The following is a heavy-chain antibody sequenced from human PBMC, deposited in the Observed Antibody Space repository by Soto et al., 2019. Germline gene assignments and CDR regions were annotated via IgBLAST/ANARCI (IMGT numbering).Heavy chain of an antibody. Sequence: SETLSLTCAVSGGSISSGGYSWSWIRQPPGKGLEWIGYIYHSGSTYYNQSLKSRVTISVDRSKNQFSLKLSSVAAADSAVYYCARGGLLPDYWGQGTLVTVSS. CDR2: IYHSGST. V-gene: IGHV4-30-2*01. CDR1: GGSISSGGYS. D-gene: IGHD6-19*01. CDR3: ARGGLLPDY. J-gene: IGHJ4*02.